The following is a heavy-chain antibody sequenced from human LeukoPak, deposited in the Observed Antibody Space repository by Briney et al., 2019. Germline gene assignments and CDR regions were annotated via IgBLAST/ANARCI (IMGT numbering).Heavy chain of an antibody. J-gene: IGHJ4*02. CDR3: ARDFVVINYFDY. Sequence: ASVKVSCKASGYTFTGYYTHWVRQAPGQGLEWMGWINPNSGGTNYAQKFQGRVTMTRDTSISTAYMELSRLRSDGTAVYYCARDFVVINYFDYWGQGTLVTVSS. D-gene: IGHD3-22*01. V-gene: IGHV1-2*02. CDR2: INPNSGGT. CDR1: GYTFTGYY.